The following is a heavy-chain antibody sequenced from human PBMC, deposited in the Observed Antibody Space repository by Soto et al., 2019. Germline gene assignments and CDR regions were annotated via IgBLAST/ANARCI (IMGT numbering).Heavy chain of an antibody. CDR3: ARETIFGVIIRNYYYGMDV. Sequence: QVQLVQSGAEVKKPWSSVKVSCKASGGTFSSYGISWVRQAPGQGLEWMGGIIPISGTANYAQKFQGRVTIIADGSTSTAYMELSSLRSEDTAVYYCARETIFGVIIRNYYYGMDVWGQGTTVTVSS. CDR2: IIPISGTA. D-gene: IGHD3-3*01. CDR1: GGTFSSYG. V-gene: IGHV1-69*01. J-gene: IGHJ6*02.